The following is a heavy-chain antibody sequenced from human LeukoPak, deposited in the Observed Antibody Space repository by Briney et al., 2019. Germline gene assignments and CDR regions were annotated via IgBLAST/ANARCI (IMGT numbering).Heavy chain of an antibody. CDR3: ARAHIVADAFDI. Sequence: SETLSLTCTVSGGSISRYYWSWIRQPPGKGLEWIGYIYYSGSTNYNPSLKSRVTISVDTSKNQFSLKLSSVTAADTAVYYCARAHIVADAFDIWGQGTMVTVSS. D-gene: IGHD2-15*01. CDR2: IYYSGST. V-gene: IGHV4-59*01. J-gene: IGHJ3*02. CDR1: GGSISRYY.